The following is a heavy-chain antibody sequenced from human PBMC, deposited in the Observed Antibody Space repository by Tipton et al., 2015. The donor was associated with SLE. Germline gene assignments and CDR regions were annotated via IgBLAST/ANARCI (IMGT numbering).Heavy chain of an antibody. D-gene: IGHD6-19*01. V-gene: IGHV3-23*01. CDR2: ISGTGGST. CDR1: GFTFSSYA. J-gene: IGHJ4*02. CDR3: AKDAEPNSSGWYSDY. Sequence: SLRLSCAASGFTFSSYAMSWVRQAPGKGLEWVSTISGTGGSTYYADSVKGRFTISRDNSKNTLYVQMNRLRAEDTAVYYCAKDAEPNSSGWYSDYWGQGTLVTVSS.